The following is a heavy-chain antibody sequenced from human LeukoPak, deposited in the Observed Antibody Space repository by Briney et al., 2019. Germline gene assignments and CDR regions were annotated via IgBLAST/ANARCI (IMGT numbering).Heavy chain of an antibody. CDR3: ARGPGSGRNYNWFDP. D-gene: IGHD3-10*01. CDR1: GFTFSSYS. J-gene: IGHJ5*02. CDR2: ISGSSSSI. Sequence: PGGSLRLSCAASGFTFSSYSMNWVRQAPGKGLEWVSSISGSSSSIYYADSVKGRFTISRDNAKNSLYLQMNSLRAGDTAVYYCARGPGSGRNYNWFDPWGQGTLVTVSS. V-gene: IGHV3-21*01.